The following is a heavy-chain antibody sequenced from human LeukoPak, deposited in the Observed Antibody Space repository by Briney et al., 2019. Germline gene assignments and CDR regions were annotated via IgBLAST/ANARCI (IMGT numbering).Heavy chain of an antibody. Sequence: ASVKVSCKASGGTFSSCAISWVRQAPGQGLEWMGGIIPIFGTANYAQKFQGRVTITADESTSTAYMELSSLRSEDTAVYYCARSPSPVIVVVRFNWFDPWGQGTLVTVSS. CDR1: GGTFSSCA. V-gene: IGHV1-69*13. J-gene: IGHJ5*02. D-gene: IGHD3-22*01. CDR3: ARSPSPVIVVVRFNWFDP. CDR2: IIPIFGTA.